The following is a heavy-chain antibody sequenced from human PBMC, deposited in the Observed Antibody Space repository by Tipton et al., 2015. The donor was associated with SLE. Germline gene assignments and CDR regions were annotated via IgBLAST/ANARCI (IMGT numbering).Heavy chain of an antibody. CDR1: GGSFSGYY. V-gene: IGHV4-34*01. D-gene: IGHD1-26*01. Sequence: TLSLTCAVYGGSFSGYYWSWIRQPPGKGLEWIGEINHSGSTNYNPSLKSRVTISVDTSKNQFSLKLSSVTAADTAVYYCARVIQWELSLDAFDIWGQGTMVTVSS. CDR2: INHSGST. CDR3: ARVIQWELSLDAFDI. J-gene: IGHJ3*02.